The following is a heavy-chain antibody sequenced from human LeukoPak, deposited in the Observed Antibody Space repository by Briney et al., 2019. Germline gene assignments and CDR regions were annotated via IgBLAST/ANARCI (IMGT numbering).Heavy chain of an antibody. CDR3: ARRSTGNSGMDV. Sequence: ASVKVSCKASGYTFTSYDINWVCQATGRRLEWMGWMNPNSGNTGYAQKFQGRVTMTRNTSISTAYMELSSLRSEDTAVYYCARRSTGNSGMDVWGQATTVTVSS. CDR2: MNPNSGNT. V-gene: IGHV1-8*01. J-gene: IGHJ6*02. D-gene: IGHD4-17*01. CDR1: GYTFTSYD.